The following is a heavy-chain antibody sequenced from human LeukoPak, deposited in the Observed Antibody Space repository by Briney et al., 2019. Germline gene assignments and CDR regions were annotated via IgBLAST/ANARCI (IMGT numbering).Heavy chain of an antibody. CDR1: GFTFSSYS. J-gene: IGHJ5*02. D-gene: IGHD1-7*01. CDR2: ISSSSSYI. V-gene: IGHV3-21*01. Sequence: GGSLRLSWAASGFTFSSYSMNWVRQAPAKGLEWVSSISSSSSYIYYADSVKGRFTISRDNAKNSLYLQMNSLRAEDTAVYYCARDHITGTTYWFDPWGQGTLVTVSS. CDR3: ARDHITGTTYWFDP.